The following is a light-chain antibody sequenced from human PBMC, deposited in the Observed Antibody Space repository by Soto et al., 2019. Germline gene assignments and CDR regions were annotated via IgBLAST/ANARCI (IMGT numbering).Light chain of an antibody. CDR2: DAS. J-gene: IGKJ4*01. V-gene: IGKV3-11*01. CDR3: QQRSDWLLT. Sequence: EIMLTQSPATLSLSPGERATLSCRASQSVSSYLAWYQQKPGQAPRLLIYDASNRATGIPARFSGSGSGTDFTLTISSLESEDFAVYYCQQRSDWLLTFGGGTKVEIK. CDR1: QSVSSY.